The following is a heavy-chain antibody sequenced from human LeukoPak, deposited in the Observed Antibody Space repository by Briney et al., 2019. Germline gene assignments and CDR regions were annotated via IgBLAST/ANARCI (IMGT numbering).Heavy chain of an antibody. CDR1: GFTFSSYA. Sequence: PGGSLRLSCAASGFTFSSYAMSWVRQAPGKGLEWVSSISATGGSTYYADSVKGRFTISRDNAKNSLYLQMNSLRAEDTAVYYCARDDTQYATYYFDYWGQGTLVTVSS. CDR3: ARDDTQYATYYFDY. V-gene: IGHV3-23*01. J-gene: IGHJ4*02. CDR2: ISATGGST. D-gene: IGHD5-24*01.